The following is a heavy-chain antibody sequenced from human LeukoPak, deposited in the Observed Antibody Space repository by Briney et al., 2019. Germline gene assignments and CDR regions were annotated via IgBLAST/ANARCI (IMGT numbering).Heavy chain of an antibody. CDR3: ARQYCSSTSCNGAFHI. CDR2: IYRGGNT. D-gene: IGHD2-2*01. CDR1: GFTVSSNY. Sequence: GGSLRLSCAASGFTVSSNYMSWVRQAPGKGLEWVSIIYRGGNTYYADSVKGRFTISRDNSKNTLYFQMNSLRAEDTAVYYCARQYCSSTSCNGAFHIWGQGTMVTVSS. J-gene: IGHJ3*02. V-gene: IGHV3-53*01.